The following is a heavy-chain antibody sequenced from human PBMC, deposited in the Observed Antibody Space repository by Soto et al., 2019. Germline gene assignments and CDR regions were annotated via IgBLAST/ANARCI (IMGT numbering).Heavy chain of an antibody. CDR3: ARGRGKRKRFSVRHYSYYMDV. D-gene: IGHD3-3*01. V-gene: IGHV1-8*01. CDR2: MNPNSGNT. CDR1: GYTFTSYD. Sequence: ASVKVSCKASGYTFTSYDINWVRQATGQGLEWMGWMNPNSGNTGYAQKFQGRVTMTRNTSISTAYMELSSLRSEDTAVYYCARGRGKRKRFSVRHYSYYMDVWGKGTTLTVSS. J-gene: IGHJ6*03.